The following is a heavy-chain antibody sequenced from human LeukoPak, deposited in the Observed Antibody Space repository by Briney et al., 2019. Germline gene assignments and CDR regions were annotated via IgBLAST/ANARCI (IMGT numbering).Heavy chain of an antibody. CDR2: IGGGGVTT. Sequence: GGSLRLSCTASGFTFSSYAMSWVRQAPGKGLEWVSGIGGGGVTTNHADTVKGRFTISTDNSKNTLYLQMNSLRAEDTAVYYCARRGGSVAYDSWGQGTLVSVSS. J-gene: IGHJ4*02. CDR1: GFTFSSYA. CDR3: ARRGGSVAYDS. D-gene: IGHD6-19*01. V-gene: IGHV3-23*01.